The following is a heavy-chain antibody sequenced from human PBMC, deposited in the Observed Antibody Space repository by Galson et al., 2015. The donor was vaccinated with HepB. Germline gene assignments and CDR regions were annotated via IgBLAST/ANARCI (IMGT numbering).Heavy chain of an antibody. CDR3: ARTTVAGTHNWFDP. J-gene: IGHJ5*02. V-gene: IGHV3-7*03. CDR2: IKQDGSEK. Sequence: SLRLSCAAPGFTFSSYSMNWVRQAPGKGLEWVANIKQDGSEKYYVDSVKGRFTISRDNAKNSLYLQMNSLRAEDTAVYYCARTTVAGTHNWFDPWGQGTLVTVSS. D-gene: IGHD6-19*01. CDR1: GFTFSSYS.